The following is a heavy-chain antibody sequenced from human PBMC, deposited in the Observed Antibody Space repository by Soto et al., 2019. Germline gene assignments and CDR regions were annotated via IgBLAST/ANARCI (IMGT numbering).Heavy chain of an antibody. J-gene: IGHJ6*02. D-gene: IGHD3-10*01. V-gene: IGHV3-23*01. CDR1: GFTFSSYA. CDR3: AKDLSPPQPTYGSGSLLPNYYYYGMDV. CDR2: ISGSGGST. Sequence: GGSLRLSCAASGFTFSSYAMSWVRQAPGKGLEWVSAISGSGGSTYYADSVKGRFTISRDNSKNTLYLQMNSLRAEDTAVYYCAKDLSPPQPTYGSGSLLPNYYYYGMDVWGQGTTVTVSS.